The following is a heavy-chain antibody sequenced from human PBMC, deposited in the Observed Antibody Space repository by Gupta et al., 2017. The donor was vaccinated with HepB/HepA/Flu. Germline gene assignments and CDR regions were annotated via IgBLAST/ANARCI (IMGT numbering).Heavy chain of an antibody. CDR3: AREFGVGDLKSGSYSFDY. CDR2: INPNSGGT. J-gene: IGHJ4*02. Sequence: VQLVQSGAEVKKPGASVKVSCKASGYTFTGYYMHWVRQAPGQGLEWMGWINPNSGGTNYAQKFQGWVTMTRDTSISTAYMELSRLRSDDTAVYYCAREFGVGDLKSGSYSFDYWGQGTLVTVSS. V-gene: IGHV1-2*04. CDR1: GYTFTGYY. D-gene: IGHD1-26*01.